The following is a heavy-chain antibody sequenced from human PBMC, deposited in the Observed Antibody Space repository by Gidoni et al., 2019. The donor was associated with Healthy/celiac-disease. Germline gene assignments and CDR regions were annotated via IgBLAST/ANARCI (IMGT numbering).Heavy chain of an antibody. V-gene: IGHV4-59*01. CDR2: IYYSGST. J-gene: IGHJ6*02. D-gene: IGHD6-6*01. CDR1: GGSISSYY. CDR3: ARFSSGRGGVSGMDV. Sequence: QVQLQESGPGLVKPSETLSLTCTVSGGSISSYYWSWIRQPPGKGLEWIGYIYYSGSTNYNPSLKSRVTISVDTSKNQFSLKLSSVTAADTAVYYCARFSSGRGGVSGMDVWGQGTTVTVSS.